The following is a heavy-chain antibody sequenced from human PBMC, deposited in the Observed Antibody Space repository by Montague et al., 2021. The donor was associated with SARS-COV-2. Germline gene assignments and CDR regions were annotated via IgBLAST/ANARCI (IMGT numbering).Heavy chain of an antibody. Sequence: PALVKPTQTLTLTCTFSGFSLSTSGVGVGWFRKPPGKALEWLALIYWDDAKHYSPPLQSRLPITKDTSNNQVVLTMTNMDPVDTAAYYCAHRAGKWFGESRKYYSDYWGQGTLVTVSS. CDR1: GFSLSTSGVG. CDR2: IYWDDAK. J-gene: IGHJ4*02. CDR3: AHRAGKWFGESRKYYSDY. V-gene: IGHV2-5*02. D-gene: IGHD3-10*01.